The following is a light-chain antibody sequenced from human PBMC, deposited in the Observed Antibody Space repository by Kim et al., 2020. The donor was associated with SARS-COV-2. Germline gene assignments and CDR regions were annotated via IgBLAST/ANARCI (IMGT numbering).Light chain of an antibody. CDR1: QRISSY. J-gene: IGKJ2*01. V-gene: IGKV1-39*01. CDR2: AAS. CDR3: QQSYSTLYT. Sequence: SASVGDRVTITCRASQRISSYLNWYQQKPGKAPKLLINAASSLHSGVPSRFSGSGSETDFTLTINSLQPEDFATYYCQQSYSTLYTFGQGTKLEI.